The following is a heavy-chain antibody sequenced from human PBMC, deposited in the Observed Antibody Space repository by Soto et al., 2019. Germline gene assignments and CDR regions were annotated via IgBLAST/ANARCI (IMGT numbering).Heavy chain of an antibody. CDR1: GYTFTGYY. CDR2: INPNSGGT. CDR3: ARAVAARPFYYYYYGMDV. V-gene: IGHV1-2*02. D-gene: IGHD6-6*01. Sequence: ASVKVSCKASGYTFTGYYMHWVRQAPGQGLEWTGWINPNSGGTNYAQKFQGRVTMTRDTSISTAYMGLSRLRSDDTAVYYCARAVAARPFYYYYYGMDVWGQGTTVTVSS. J-gene: IGHJ6*02.